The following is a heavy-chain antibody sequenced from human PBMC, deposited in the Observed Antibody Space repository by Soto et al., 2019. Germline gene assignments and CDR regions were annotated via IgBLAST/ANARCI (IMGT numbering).Heavy chain of an antibody. Sequence: PVESLKISCKASGYSFTNFWIVWVRQMPGKGLEWMGIIYPGDSDTRYSPSFQGQVTISVDLSITTAFLQWSSLQASDTAVYYCARGLTSVSNPYHFDYWGQGTLVTVSS. D-gene: IGHD3-3*02. CDR1: GYSFTNFW. J-gene: IGHJ4*02. CDR2: IYPGDSDT. V-gene: IGHV5-51*01. CDR3: ARGLTSVSNPYHFDY.